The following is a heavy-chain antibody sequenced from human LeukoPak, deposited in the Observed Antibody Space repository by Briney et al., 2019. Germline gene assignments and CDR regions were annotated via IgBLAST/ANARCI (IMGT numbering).Heavy chain of an antibody. Sequence: GGSLRLSCTGSGLTFNSYWMSWVRQAPGKGLEWVASIKQDGSEKQYVDSVKGRFTISRDNAKNSLYLQMNSLRAEDTAVYYCAGDQDSGYDYWGQGTLVTVSS. D-gene: IGHD6-25*01. CDR3: AGDQDSGYDY. CDR2: IKQDGSEK. J-gene: IGHJ4*02. CDR1: GLTFNSYW. V-gene: IGHV3-7*03.